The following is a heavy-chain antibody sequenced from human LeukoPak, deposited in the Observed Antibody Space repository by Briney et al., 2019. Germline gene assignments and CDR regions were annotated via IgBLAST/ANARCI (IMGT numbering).Heavy chain of an antibody. J-gene: IGHJ4*02. Sequence: SVKDSCKASGGTFSSYAISWVRQAPGQGLEWMGRIIPIFGTANYAQKFQGRVTITTDESTSTAYMELSSLRSEDTAVYYCASSTWIQLWFPDWGQGTLVTVSS. CDR2: IIPIFGTA. CDR1: GGTFSSYA. CDR3: ASSTWIQLWFPD. V-gene: IGHV1-69*05. D-gene: IGHD5-18*01.